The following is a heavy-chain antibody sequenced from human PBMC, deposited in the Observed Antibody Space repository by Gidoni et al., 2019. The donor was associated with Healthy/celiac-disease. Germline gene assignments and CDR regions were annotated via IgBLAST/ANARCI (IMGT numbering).Heavy chain of an antibody. J-gene: IGHJ3*02. Sequence: QVQLVESGGGVVQPVRSLRLSCAASGFTFSSYGMHWVRQAPGKGLEWVAVISYDGSNKYYADSVKGRFTISRDNSKNTLYLQMNSLRAEDTAVYYCAKDKKHYDYIWGSYRYGNDAFDIWGQGTMVTVSS. CDR3: AKDKKHYDYIWGSYRYGNDAFDI. CDR1: GFTFSSYG. V-gene: IGHV3-30*18. D-gene: IGHD3-16*02. CDR2: ISYDGSNK.